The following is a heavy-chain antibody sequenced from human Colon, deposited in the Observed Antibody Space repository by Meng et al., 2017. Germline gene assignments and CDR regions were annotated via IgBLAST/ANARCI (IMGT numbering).Heavy chain of an antibody. J-gene: IGHJ4*02. CDR1: GFPLDNYA. CDR3: ATQNFDY. V-gene: IGHV3-23*01. Sequence: GESLKISCAASGFPLDNYAMSWVRQAPGKGLDWVSTIRANGDTYYVDSVKGRFIISRDDSTNTLSLQMNGLRGDDSAVYFCATQNFDYWGPGKLVHVGS. CDR2: IRANGDT.